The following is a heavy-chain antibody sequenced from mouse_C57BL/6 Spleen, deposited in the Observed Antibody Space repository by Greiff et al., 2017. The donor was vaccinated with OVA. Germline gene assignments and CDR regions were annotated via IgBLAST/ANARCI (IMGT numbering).Heavy chain of an antibody. J-gene: IGHJ3*01. Sequence: QVQLKQSGAELVKPGASVKISCKASGYAFSSYWMNWVKQRPGKGLEWIGQIYPGDGDTNYNGKFKGKATLTADKSSSTAYMQLSSLTSEDSAVYFCARSGYYYGSSPFAYWGQGTLVTVSA. CDR3: ARSGYYYGSSPFAY. D-gene: IGHD1-1*01. V-gene: IGHV1-80*01. CDR1: GYAFSSYW. CDR2: IYPGDGDT.